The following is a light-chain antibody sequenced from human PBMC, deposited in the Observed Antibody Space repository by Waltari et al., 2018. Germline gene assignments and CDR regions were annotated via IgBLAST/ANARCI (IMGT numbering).Light chain of an antibody. CDR2: KAS. J-gene: IGKJ3*01. Sequence: DIQMTQSPSTLSASIGDRVPITCRASQTIISWLAWYQQKPGKAPKLLIYKASSLQSGVPSRFSGSGSGTEFTLTISSLQPDDFATYYCQQYSNYPETFGPGTKLDVK. CDR1: QTIISW. V-gene: IGKV1-5*03. CDR3: QQYSNYPET.